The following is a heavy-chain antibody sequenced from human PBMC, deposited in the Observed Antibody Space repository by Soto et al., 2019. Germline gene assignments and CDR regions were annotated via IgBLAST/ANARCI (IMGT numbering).Heavy chain of an antibody. CDR2: ISAYNGNT. J-gene: IGHJ4*02. Sequence: ASVKVSCKASGYTFTSYGISWVRQAPGQGLEWMGWISAYNGNTNYAQKFQGRVTITADKSTGTAYMELNSLRSEDTAVYYCGRDSPIGSTFSGYAGIDYWGQGTLVPVSP. CDR1: GYTFTSYG. CDR3: GRDSPIGSTFSGYAGIDY. D-gene: IGHD5-12*01. V-gene: IGHV1-18*01.